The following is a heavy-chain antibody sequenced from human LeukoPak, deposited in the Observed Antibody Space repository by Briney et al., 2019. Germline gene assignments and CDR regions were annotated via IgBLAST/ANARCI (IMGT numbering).Heavy chain of an antibody. V-gene: IGHV4-39*07. D-gene: IGHD3-22*01. CDR1: GGSIGSSSYY. Sequence: PSETLSLTCTVSGGSIGSSSYYWGWIRQPPGKGLEWLGSIYYSGYTYYNPSLQSRVTISIDTSKNQFSLKVKYVTAADAAVYYCARHLWSTYYYDSSGYSDYFDYWGQGTLVTVSS. CDR3: ARHLWSTYYYDSSGYSDYFDY. J-gene: IGHJ4*02. CDR2: IYYSGYT.